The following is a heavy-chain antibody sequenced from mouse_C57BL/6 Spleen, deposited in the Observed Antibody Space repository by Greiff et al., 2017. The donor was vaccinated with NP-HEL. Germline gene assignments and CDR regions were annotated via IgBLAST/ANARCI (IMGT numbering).Heavy chain of an antibody. CDR1: GYAFSSSW. CDR3: ARNLRPPYYSMDY. CDR2: LYPGDGDT. J-gene: IGHJ4*01. Sequence: QVQLQQSGPELVKPGASVKISCKASGYAFSSSWMNWVKQRPGKGLEWIGRLYPGDGDTNYNGKFKGKATLTADKSSSTAYMQLSSLTSEDSAVYFCARNLRPPYYSMDYWGQGTSVTVSA. D-gene: IGHD2-12*01. V-gene: IGHV1-82*01.